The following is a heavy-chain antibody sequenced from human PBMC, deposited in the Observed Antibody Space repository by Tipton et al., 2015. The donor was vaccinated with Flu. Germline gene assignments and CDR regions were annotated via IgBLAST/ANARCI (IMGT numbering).Heavy chain of an antibody. CDR2: ISGSGGKT. Sequence: SLRLSCAASGFTFSSYAMRWVRQAPGKGLEWVSGISGSGGKTYYADSVKGRFTISRDDAKNSLYLQMNSLRAEDTALYYCARDNPEDAFDVWGQGTMISVSS. D-gene: IGHD1-14*01. CDR1: GFTFSSYA. J-gene: IGHJ3*01. V-gene: IGHV3-23*01. CDR3: ARDNPEDAFDV.